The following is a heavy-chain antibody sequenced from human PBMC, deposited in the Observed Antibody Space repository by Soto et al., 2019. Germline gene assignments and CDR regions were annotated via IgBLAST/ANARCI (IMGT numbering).Heavy chain of an antibody. CDR2: MNPNSDNT. CDR1: GYTFTSYD. V-gene: IGHV1-8*01. Sequence: QVQLVQSGAEVKKPGASVKVSCKASGYTFTSYDINWVRQATGQGLDWMGWMNPNSDNTAYAQKFQVRVTMTRNTSISTAYMELSSLRSEDTAVYYCAREHSWFDPWGLGTLVTVSS. D-gene: IGHD1-1*01. CDR3: AREHSWFDP. J-gene: IGHJ5*02.